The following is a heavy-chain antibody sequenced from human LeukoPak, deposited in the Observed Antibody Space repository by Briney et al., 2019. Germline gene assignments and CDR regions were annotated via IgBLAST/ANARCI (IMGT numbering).Heavy chain of an antibody. Sequence: GGSLRLSCAASGFTFRTSGMNWVRQAPGKGLEWVSYISSSGTTISYAQSVKGRFTISRDNAKNSLYLQMNSLRAEDTAVYYCARDRDGYNNPGYWGQGTLVTVSS. CDR1: GFTFRTSG. J-gene: IGHJ4*02. V-gene: IGHV3-48*04. CDR2: ISSSGTTI. D-gene: IGHD5-24*01. CDR3: ARDRDGYNNPGY.